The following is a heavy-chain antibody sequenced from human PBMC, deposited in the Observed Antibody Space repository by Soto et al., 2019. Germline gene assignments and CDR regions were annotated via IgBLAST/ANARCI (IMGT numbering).Heavy chain of an antibody. CDR2: IDPRDSYT. CDR1: GYTFTTFW. V-gene: IGHV5-10-1*01. J-gene: IGHJ5*02. D-gene: IGHD2-2*01. CDR3: ARLFCSSSTCDSWFDP. Sequence: ASLKISCTGFGYTFTTFWISWVRQMPGRGLEWMGRIDPRDSYTNYSPSFQGHVTISADKSISTAYLQWGSLKASDTAMYYCARLFCSSSTCDSWFDPWGQGTLVTV.